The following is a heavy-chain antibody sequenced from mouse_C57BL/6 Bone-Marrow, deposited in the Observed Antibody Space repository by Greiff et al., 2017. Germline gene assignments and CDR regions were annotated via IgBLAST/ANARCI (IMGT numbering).Heavy chain of an antibody. Sequence: QVQLQQPGAELVKPGASVKMSCKASGYTFTSYWITWVKQRPGQGLEWIGDIYPGSGSTNYNEKFKSKATLTVDTSSSAAYMQLSSLTSEDSAVYCGARPYYSNCWYVDVWGTGTTVTVSS. CDR2: IYPGSGST. V-gene: IGHV1-55*01. D-gene: IGHD2-5*01. J-gene: IGHJ1*03. CDR3: ARPYYSNCWYVDV. CDR1: GYTFTSYW.